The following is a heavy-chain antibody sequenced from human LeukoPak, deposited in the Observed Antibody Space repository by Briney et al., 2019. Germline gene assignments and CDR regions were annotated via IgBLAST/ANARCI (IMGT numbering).Heavy chain of an antibody. CDR1: GYTFTSYY. CDR2: VNPNSGGT. D-gene: IGHD2/OR15-2a*01. V-gene: IGHV1-2*02. Sequence: ALVKISYKASGYTFTSYYMHCVRQAPGQGLEWMGWVNPNSGGTNYAQKFQGRVTMTRDTSISTAYMELSRRTSDDTAVYYCATDLQESNILREWGQGTLVTVSS. J-gene: IGHJ4*02. CDR3: ATDLQESNILRE.